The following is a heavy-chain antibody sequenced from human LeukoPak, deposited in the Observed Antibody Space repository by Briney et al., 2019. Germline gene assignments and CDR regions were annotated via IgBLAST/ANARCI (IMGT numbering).Heavy chain of an antibody. J-gene: IGHJ6*02. D-gene: IGHD1-1*01. V-gene: IGHV3-53*01. CDR2: IYSGGNT. CDR3: ARVTTYYSYAMDV. Sequence: GGSLRLSCAASGFTVSSNYMSWVRQAPGKGLDWVSFIYSGGNTYYAASVKGRFTISRDSSKNTLYLQMNTLRAEDTAVYYCARVTTYYSYAMDVWGQGTTVTVSS. CDR1: GFTVSSNY.